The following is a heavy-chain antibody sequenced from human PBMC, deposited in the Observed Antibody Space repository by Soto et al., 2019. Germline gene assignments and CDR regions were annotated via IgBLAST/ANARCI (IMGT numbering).Heavy chain of an antibody. CDR2: ISGRGRTI. D-gene: IGHD3-3*01. Sequence: EVHLMEAGGGLVQPGGSLRLSCAAAVFTHISYEMNWVRHAPWQGLEWVSYISGRGRTIYYADYVKGRFSISRDNATNSLYLRMNSLRAEDTAVYYCARSGTDETRYYWGQGTLVTVSS. V-gene: IGHV3-48*03. CDR1: VFTHISYE. J-gene: IGHJ4*02. CDR3: ARSGTDETRYY.